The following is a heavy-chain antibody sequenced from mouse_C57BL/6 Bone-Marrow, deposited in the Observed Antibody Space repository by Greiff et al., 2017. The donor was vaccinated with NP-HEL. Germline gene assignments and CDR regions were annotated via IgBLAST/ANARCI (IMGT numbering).Heavy chain of an antibody. D-gene: IGHD3-3*01. CDR1: GYSITSDY. CDR2: ISYSGST. Sequence: EVKLVESGPGLAKPSQTLSLTCSVTGYSITSDYWNWIRKFPGNKLEYMGYISYSGSTYYNPSLKSRISITRDTSKNQYYLQLNSVTTEDTATYYCARGKLWLEGGYYFDYWGQGTTLTVSS. J-gene: IGHJ2*01. V-gene: IGHV3-8*01. CDR3: ARGKLWLEGGYYFDY.